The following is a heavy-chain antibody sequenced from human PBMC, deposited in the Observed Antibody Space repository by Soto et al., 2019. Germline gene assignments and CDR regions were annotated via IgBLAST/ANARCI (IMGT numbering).Heavy chain of an antibody. CDR3: ARDHEVTRIIWDY. CDR1: GFSFRSHW. Sequence: VGSLRLSCASSGFSFRSHWMTCVRQAPGKGLEWAANINQDGSEKHYVDSVKGRFTISRDNAKNSLSLQMNSLRAEDTAVYYCARDHEVTRIIWDYWGQGILVTVSS. V-gene: IGHV3-7*01. D-gene: IGHD3-10*01. J-gene: IGHJ4*02. CDR2: INQDGSEK.